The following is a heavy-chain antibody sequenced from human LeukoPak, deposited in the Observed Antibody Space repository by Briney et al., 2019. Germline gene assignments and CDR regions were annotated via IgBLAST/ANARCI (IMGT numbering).Heavy chain of an antibody. D-gene: IGHD3-10*01. CDR2: INPSGGST. J-gene: IGHJ4*02. Sequence: GASVKVSCKASGYTFTNSYIHWVRQAPGQGLEWMGIINPSGGSTSYPQKFQGRVTVTRDTSTSTVYMELSSLRSEDTAVYYCARDPYGSGSYYSHFDYRGQGTLVTVSS. CDR1: GYTFTNSY. CDR3: ARDPYGSGSYYSHFDY. V-gene: IGHV1-46*01.